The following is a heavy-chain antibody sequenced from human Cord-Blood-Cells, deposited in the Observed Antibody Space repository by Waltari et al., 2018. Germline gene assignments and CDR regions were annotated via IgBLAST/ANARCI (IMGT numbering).Heavy chain of an antibody. Sequence: QLQLQESGSGLVKPSQTLSLTCAVSGGSISSGGYSWSWIRQPPGKGPEWIGYIYHSGGTYYNPTLKGRVTISVGRSKNQFSLKLGSVTAADTAVYYCARAYDSSTRFDYWGQGTLVTVSS. CDR3: ARAYDSSTRFDY. D-gene: IGHD3-22*01. V-gene: IGHV4-30-2*01. CDR2: IYHSGGT. J-gene: IGHJ4*02. CDR1: GGSISSGGYS.